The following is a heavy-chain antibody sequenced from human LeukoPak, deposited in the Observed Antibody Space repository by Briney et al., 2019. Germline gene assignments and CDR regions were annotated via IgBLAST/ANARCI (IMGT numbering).Heavy chain of an antibody. D-gene: IGHD3-22*01. V-gene: IGHV3-23*01. CDR1: GFTFSNYA. CDR3: AKGHYYDSSGYSIDY. Sequence: GGSLRLSCAASGFTFSNYAVSWVRQAPGKGLEWVSAISVTGSSTYYADSVKGRFTISRDNSKNTVYLQMTSLRAEDTAVYYCAKGHYYDSSGYSIDYWGQGTLVTVSS. J-gene: IGHJ4*02. CDR2: ISVTGSST.